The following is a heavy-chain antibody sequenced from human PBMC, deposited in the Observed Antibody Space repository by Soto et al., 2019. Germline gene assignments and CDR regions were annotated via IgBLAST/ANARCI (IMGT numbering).Heavy chain of an antibody. CDR2: IYSGGST. J-gene: IGHJ4*01. Sequence: RDSWGAAEGTSSSIYMRCVSKATGKGLEWVSVIYSGGSTYYADSVKGRFIISRDNSQNTVFLQINNLRAEDTAVYYFAITLYDSGSYYKSSPPPYRGHGTVVTVSS. D-gene: IGHD3-10*01. CDR1: EGTSSSIY. V-gene: IGHV3-66*01. CDR3: AITLYDSGSYYKSSPPPY.